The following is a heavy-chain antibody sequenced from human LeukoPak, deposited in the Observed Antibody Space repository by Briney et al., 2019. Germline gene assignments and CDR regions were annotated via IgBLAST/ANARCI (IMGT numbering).Heavy chain of an antibody. CDR2: IKQDGSEK. J-gene: IGHJ4*02. V-gene: IGHV3-7*01. Sequence: GGSLRLSCAASGFTFSSYWMSWVRRAPGKGLEWVANIKQDGSEKYYVDSVKGRFTISRDNAKNSLYLQMNSLRAEDTAVYYCARRYCSSTSCYPHFDYWGQGTLVTVSS. CDR1: GFTFSSYW. CDR3: ARRYCSSTSCYPHFDY. D-gene: IGHD2-2*01.